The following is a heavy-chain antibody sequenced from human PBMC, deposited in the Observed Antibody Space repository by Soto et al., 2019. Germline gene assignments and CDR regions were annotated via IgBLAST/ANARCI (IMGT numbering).Heavy chain of an antibody. D-gene: IGHD6-13*01. V-gene: IGHV3-11*06. CDR2: ISSSSNYT. Sequence: WESLRLSCAASGFTFSDYYMSWIRQAPGKGLEWVSYISSSSNYTNYADSVKGRFTISRDNAKNSLYLQMNSLRAEDTAVYYCARSYSSSWYTYYYYYGMDVWGQGTTVTVSS. J-gene: IGHJ6*02. CDR1: GFTFSDYY. CDR3: ARSYSSSWYTYYYYYGMDV.